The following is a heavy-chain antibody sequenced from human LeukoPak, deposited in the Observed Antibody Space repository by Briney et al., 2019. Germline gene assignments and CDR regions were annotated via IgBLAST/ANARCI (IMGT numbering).Heavy chain of an antibody. J-gene: IGHJ4*02. CDR2: ISWNSGSI. D-gene: IGHD6-19*01. Sequence: PGRSLRLSCAAPGLTFDDYAMHWVRQAPGKGLEWVSGISWNSGSIGYADSVKGRFTISRDNAKNSLYLQMNSLRVEDTAVYYCAKASRVAVAGGRFDHWGQGILVTVSS. CDR3: AKASRVAVAGGRFDH. V-gene: IGHV3-9*01. CDR1: GLTFDDYA.